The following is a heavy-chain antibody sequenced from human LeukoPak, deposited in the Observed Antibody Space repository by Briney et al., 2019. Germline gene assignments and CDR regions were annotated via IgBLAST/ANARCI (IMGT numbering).Heavy chain of an antibody. CDR2: ISSSSSTI. Sequence: GGSLRLSCAASGFSFSSYSMNWVRQAPGKGLEWVSYISSSSSTIYYADSVKGRFTISRDNAKNSLYLQMNSLRAEDTAVYYCAELGITMIGGVWGKGTTVTISS. CDR1: GFSFSSYS. CDR3: AELGITMIGGV. D-gene: IGHD3-10*02. J-gene: IGHJ6*04. V-gene: IGHV3-48*01.